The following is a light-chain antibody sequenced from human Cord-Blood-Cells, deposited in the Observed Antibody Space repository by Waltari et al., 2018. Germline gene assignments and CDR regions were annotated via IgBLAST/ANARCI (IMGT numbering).Light chain of an antibody. V-gene: IGKV3-15*01. CDR3: QQYNNWPPLT. CDR1: RSVSSN. CDR2: GAS. J-gene: IGKJ4*01. Sequence: EIVMTQSPATLSVSPGERPTLSSRARRSVSSNLSWYQQKPGQAPRLLIYGASTRATGIPAMFSGSGSGTEFTLTISSLQSEDFAVYYCQQYNNWPPLTFGGGTKVEIK.